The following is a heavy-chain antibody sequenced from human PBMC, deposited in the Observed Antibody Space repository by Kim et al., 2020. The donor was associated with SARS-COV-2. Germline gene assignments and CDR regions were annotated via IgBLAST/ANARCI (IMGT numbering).Heavy chain of an antibody. D-gene: IGHD6-25*01. V-gene: IGHV3-74*01. CDR3: ARETATAGSYYFYY. CDR1: GFTFSSYW. CDR2: IKTDGSST. Sequence: GGSLRLSCAASGFTFSSYWMHWVRQVPGKGLVWISRIKTDGSSTTYVDSVKGRFTISRDNAKSTLYLQMNSLRAEDTAVYYCARETATAGSYYFYYCGQG. J-gene: IGHJ4*02.